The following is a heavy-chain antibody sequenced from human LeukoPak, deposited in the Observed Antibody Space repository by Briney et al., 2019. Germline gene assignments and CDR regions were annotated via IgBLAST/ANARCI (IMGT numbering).Heavy chain of an antibody. CDR1: GFTFSNAW. CDR2: IKSKSEGGTT. J-gene: IGHJ6*03. V-gene: IGHV3-15*01. Sequence: GGSLRLSCAGSGFTFSNAWMSWVRQAPGKGLEWVGRIKSKSEGGTTDDAAPVKGGFTISRDDSKNTLYLQMNTLKTEDTAVYYCTTVNTYYYYYMDVWGKGTTVTVSS. CDR3: TTVNTYYYYYMDV. D-gene: IGHD5-18*01.